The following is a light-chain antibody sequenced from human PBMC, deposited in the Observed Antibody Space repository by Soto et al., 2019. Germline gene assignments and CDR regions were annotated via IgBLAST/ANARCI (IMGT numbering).Light chain of an antibody. J-gene: IGKJ1*01. Sequence: EIVLTQSPGSLSLSPGQRATLSCRASQSVDTTFFAWYQKKPGQAPRLLIYGASKRTTGIPDRFSGSGSGTDFTLIISRLEPEYVAVYYCQHYMSSVTFGQGTKVEIK. V-gene: IGKV3-20*01. CDR3: QHYMSSVT. CDR2: GAS. CDR1: QSVDTTF.